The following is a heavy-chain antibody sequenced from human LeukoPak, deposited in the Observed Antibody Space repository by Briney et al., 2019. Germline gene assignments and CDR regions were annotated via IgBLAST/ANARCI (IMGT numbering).Heavy chain of an antibody. CDR2: IYYSGST. Sequence: PSETLSLTCTVSGGSISSYYWSWIRQPPGKGLEWIGYIYYSGSTNYNPSLKSRVTISVDTSKNQFSLKLSSVTAADTAVYYCARHRKIDYDSLYYYYYYGMDVWGQGTTVTVSS. CDR1: GGSISSYY. D-gene: IGHD3-22*01. CDR3: ARHRKIDYDSLYYYYYYGMDV. V-gene: IGHV4-59*08. J-gene: IGHJ6*02.